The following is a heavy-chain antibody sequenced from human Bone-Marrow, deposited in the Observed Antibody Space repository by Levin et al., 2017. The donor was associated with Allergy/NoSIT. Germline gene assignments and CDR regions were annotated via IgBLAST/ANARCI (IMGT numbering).Heavy chain of an antibody. CDR3: AREERSFYYGSGFDS. CDR2: VYYSGST. J-gene: IGHJ4*02. V-gene: IGHV4-59*01. Sequence: PSETLSLTCTVSGGSISPYYWNWIRQRPGKGLEWIGYVYYSGSTNYSPSLQSRVSISVDTSKNQFSLRLSSVTAADTAVYYCAREERSFYYGSGFDSWGQGTLVTVSS. D-gene: IGHD3-10*01. CDR1: GGSISPYY.